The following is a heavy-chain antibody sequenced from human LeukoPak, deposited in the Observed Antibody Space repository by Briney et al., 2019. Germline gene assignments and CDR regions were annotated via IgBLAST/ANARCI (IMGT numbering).Heavy chain of an antibody. J-gene: IGHJ5*02. CDR2: MHMSGST. CDR3: ARDKGQYGSGTRGFTWFDP. CDR1: GGSISSDY. V-gene: IGHV4-4*07. Sequence: SETLSLTCTVSGGSISSDYWSWIRQPAGKGLEWIGRMHMSGSTNYNPSLKSRVTMTVDTSKNQFSLKLTSVTAADTAVYYCARDKGQYGSGTRGFTWFDPWGQGTLVTVSS. D-gene: IGHD3-10*01.